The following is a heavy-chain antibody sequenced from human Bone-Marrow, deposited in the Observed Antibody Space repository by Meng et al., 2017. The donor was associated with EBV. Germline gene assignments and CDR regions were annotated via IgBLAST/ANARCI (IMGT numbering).Heavy chain of an antibody. CDR2: IYHSGST. CDR1: GGSISSGGYS. Sequence: QRPRQDACSGLVKPSQTLSLTCAVSGGSISSGGYSWSWIRQPPGKGLEWIGYIYHSGSTYYNPSLKSRVTISVDTSKNQFSLKLSSVTAADTAVYYCARVNCGGDCYSFDYWGQGTLVTVSS. D-gene: IGHD2-21*02. CDR3: ARVNCGGDCYSFDY. J-gene: IGHJ4*02. V-gene: IGHV4-30-2*01.